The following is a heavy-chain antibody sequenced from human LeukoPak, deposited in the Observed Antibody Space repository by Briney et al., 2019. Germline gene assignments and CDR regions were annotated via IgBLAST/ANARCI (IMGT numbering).Heavy chain of an antibody. CDR3: AKRAGVGIAAAGAFDY. CDR2: IRYDGSNK. D-gene: IGHD6-13*01. V-gene: IGHV3-30*02. Sequence: GGSLRLSCAASGLTFSSYGMHWVRQAPGKGLVWVAFIRYDGSNKYYADSVKGRFTISRDNSRNTLYLQMNSLRAEDTAVYYCAKRAGVGIAAAGAFDYWGQGTLVTVSS. CDR1: GLTFSSYG. J-gene: IGHJ4*02.